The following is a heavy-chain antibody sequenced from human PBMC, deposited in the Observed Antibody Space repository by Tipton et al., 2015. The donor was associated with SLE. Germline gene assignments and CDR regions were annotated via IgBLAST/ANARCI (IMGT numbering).Heavy chain of an antibody. Sequence: TLSLTCAVSGGSISSGGYSWSWIRQPPGKGLEWIGYIYHSGSTYYNPSLKSRVTISVDRSKNQFSLKLSSVTAADTAVYYCARGLKGTVVKSLLDPWGQGTLVTVSS. CDR3: ARGLKGTVVKSLLDP. D-gene: IGHD4-23*01. V-gene: IGHV4-30-2*01. CDR1: GGSISSGGYS. CDR2: IYHSGST. J-gene: IGHJ5*02.